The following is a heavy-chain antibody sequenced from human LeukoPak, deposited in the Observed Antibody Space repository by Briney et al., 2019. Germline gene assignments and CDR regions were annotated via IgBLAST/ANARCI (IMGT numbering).Heavy chain of an antibody. D-gene: IGHD6-6*01. J-gene: IGHJ4*02. CDR2: IIPIFGTA. V-gene: IGHV1-69*01. CDR1: GGTFSSYA. Sequence: SVKVSCKASGGTFSSYAISWVRQAPGQGLEWMGGIIPIFGTANYAQKFQGRVTITADESTSTAYMEPSSLRSEDTAVYYCARERSYGYSSSSRGGTFDYWGQGTLVTVSS. CDR3: ARERSYGYSSSSRGGTFDY.